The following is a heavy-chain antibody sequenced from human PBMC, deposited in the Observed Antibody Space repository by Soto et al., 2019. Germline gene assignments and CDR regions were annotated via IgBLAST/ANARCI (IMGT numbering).Heavy chain of an antibody. V-gene: IGHV4-59*01. CDR3: ARALSVYDSSGYSGAFDI. Sequence: SETLSLTCTVSGGSISSYYCSWIRQPPGKGLEWIGNIYYRGSTNYNPSLKSRVTRSVDTSKNQFSLKLSSVTAAVTAVYYCARALSVYDSSGYSGAFDIWGQVTIVTVSS. J-gene: IGHJ3*02. D-gene: IGHD3-22*01. CDR2: IYYRGST. CDR1: GGSISSYY.